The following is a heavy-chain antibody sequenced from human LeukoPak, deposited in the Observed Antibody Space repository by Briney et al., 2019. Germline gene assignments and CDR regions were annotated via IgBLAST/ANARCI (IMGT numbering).Heavy chain of an antibody. Sequence: SETLSLTCSVSGDSMSSSGAYWAWIRQPPGKGLEWIGSIYYSGSTYYNPSPKRRVTITIETSKTQISLKLLSVTAADTCAFYCSRSPGRKVRPLFYHDSSGLGHYFDLWGQGILVSVSS. J-gene: IGHJ4*02. CDR1: GDSMSSSGAY. CDR3: SRSPGRKVRPLFYHDSSGLGHYFDL. V-gene: IGHV4-39*01. CDR2: IYYSGST. D-gene: IGHD3-22*01.